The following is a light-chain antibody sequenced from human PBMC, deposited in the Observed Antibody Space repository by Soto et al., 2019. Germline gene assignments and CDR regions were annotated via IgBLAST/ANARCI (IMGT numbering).Light chain of an antibody. CDR3: QQSYSTPIS. V-gene: IGKV1-8*01. CDR2: VAS. Sequence: AIRMAQSPSSLSASTGDSVTITCRASQGISNDLAWFQQKPGKAPKLLIYVASRLQSGVPSRFSGSGSGTDFTLTISRLQSEDFATYYCQQSYSTPISFGQGTRLEIK. CDR1: QGISND. J-gene: IGKJ5*01.